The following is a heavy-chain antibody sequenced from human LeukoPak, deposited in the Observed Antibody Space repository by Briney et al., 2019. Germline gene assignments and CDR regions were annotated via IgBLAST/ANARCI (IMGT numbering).Heavy chain of an antibody. Sequence: GGSLRLSCAASGFTFSRSAMTWVRQGPGTGLEFVASIIYSGGATYYADSVKGRFTISRDNSKNTLYLQMNSLRAEDTALYYCAKDGLYYDGSEHVYYFDSWGQGTLVTVAS. J-gene: IGHJ4*02. CDR1: GFTFSRSA. CDR2: IIYSGGAT. CDR3: AKDGLYYDGSEHVYYFDS. D-gene: IGHD3-22*01. V-gene: IGHV3-23*01.